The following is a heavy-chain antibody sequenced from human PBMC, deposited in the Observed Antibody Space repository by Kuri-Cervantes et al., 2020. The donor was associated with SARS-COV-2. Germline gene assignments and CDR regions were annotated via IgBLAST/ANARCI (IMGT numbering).Heavy chain of an antibody. CDR2: ISSRNNYI. V-gene: IGHV3-21*01. Sequence: GESLKISCAASGFTFSIYSMNWVRQAPGKGLEWVSSISSRNNYIYYADSVKGRFTISRDNSKNSLYLQMTSLRAEDSAVYYCARGRGYSSAWAKYYFDYWGQGTLVTVSS. CDR3: ARGRGYSSAWAKYYFDY. CDR1: GFTFSIYS. D-gene: IGHD6-19*01. J-gene: IGHJ4*02.